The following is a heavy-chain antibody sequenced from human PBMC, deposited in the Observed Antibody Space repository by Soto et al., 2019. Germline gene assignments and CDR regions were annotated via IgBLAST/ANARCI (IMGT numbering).Heavy chain of an antibody. Sequence: QVQLVESGGGVVQPGMSLTLSCAASGFPLSSCGIHWVRQAPGAGLEWVAVISEDGTDKTYGDPVKGRFTISRDNSQKMVDLHMNSLRLDVTAVYYCARVSHGGDPPDDCWGPGTLVTVSS. D-gene: IGHD2-21*02. CDR2: ISEDGTDK. CDR1: GFPLSSCG. V-gene: IGHV3-30*03. J-gene: IGHJ4*02. CDR3: ARVSHGGDPPDDC.